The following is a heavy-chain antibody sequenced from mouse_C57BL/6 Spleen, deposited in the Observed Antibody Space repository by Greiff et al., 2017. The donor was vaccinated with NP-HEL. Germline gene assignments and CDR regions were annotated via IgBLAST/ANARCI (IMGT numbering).Heavy chain of an antibody. CDR2: IDPSDSYT. CDR3: ESCVLRSPFAY. J-gene: IGHJ3*01. CDR1: GYTFTSYW. D-gene: IGHD1-1*01. Sequence: QVQLQQPGAELVKPGASVKLSCKASGYTFTSYWLQWVKQRPGQGLEWIGEIDPSDSYTNYNQKFKGKATLTVDTSSSTAYMQLISLTSEDSAVYYCESCVLRSPFAYWGQGTLVTVSA. V-gene: IGHV1-50*01.